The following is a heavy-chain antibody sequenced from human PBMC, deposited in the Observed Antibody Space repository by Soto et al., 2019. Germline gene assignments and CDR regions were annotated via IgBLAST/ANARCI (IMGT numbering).Heavy chain of an antibody. D-gene: IGHD3-3*01. CDR2: ISSSSSTI. Sequence: GGSLRLSCAASGFTFSSYSMNWVRKAPGKGLEWVSYISSSSSTIYYADSVKGRFTISRDNAKNSLYLQMNSLRAEDTAVYYCARDGQLGYDFWSGYYQDIDYWGQGNLVPVSS. V-gene: IGHV3-48*01. CDR1: GFTFSSYS. J-gene: IGHJ4*02. CDR3: ARDGQLGYDFWSGYYQDIDY.